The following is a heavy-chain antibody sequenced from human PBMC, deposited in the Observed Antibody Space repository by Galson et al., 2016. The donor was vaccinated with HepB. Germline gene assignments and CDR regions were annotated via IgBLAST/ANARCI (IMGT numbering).Heavy chain of an antibody. Sequence: PALVKPTQTLTLTCTFSGFSLSTSGVGVGWIRQPPGKALEWLALIYWHDDKRYSPSLKTRLTITKDTSKKQVVLTMSNMAPVDTATYYCAHRPSGGSSLDYWGQGILVAVSS. D-gene: IGHD6-6*01. CDR3: AHRPSGGSSLDY. J-gene: IGHJ4*02. CDR2: IYWHDDK. V-gene: IGHV2-5*01. CDR1: GFSLSTSGVG.